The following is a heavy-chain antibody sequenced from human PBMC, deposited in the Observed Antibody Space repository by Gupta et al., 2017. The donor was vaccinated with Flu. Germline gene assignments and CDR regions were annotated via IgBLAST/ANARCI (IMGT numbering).Heavy chain of an antibody. Sequence: LEWMGWMNPNSGNTGYAQKFQGRVTMTRNTSISTAYMELSSLRSEDTAVYYCAVIVVVPAAIWGGDHDAFDIWGQGTMVTVSS. CDR2: MNPNSGNT. V-gene: IGHV1-8*01. CDR3: AVIVVVPAAIWGGDHDAFDI. J-gene: IGHJ3*02. D-gene: IGHD2-2*02.